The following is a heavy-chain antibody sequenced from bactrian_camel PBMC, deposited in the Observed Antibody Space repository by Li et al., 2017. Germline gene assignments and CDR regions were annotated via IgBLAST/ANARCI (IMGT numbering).Heavy chain of an antibody. J-gene: IGHJ4*01. CDR3: ATDLLTNTGQQEYDY. D-gene: IGHD3*01. CDR2: VNGDGRNT. V-gene: IGHV3-2*01. CDR1: GFSFGAYA. Sequence: HVQLVESGGGLVQPGGSLRLSCATSGFSFGAYAMSWVRQAPGKGLEWVSSVNGDGRNTYYADSVKDRFTISRDNAKNTVYLQMNSLRSEDTALYYCATDLLTNTGQQEYDYWGQGTQVTVS.